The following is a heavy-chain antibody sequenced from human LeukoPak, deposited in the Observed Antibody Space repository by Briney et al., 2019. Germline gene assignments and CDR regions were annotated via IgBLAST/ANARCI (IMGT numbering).Heavy chain of an antibody. CDR3: ARHNPLWGY. CDR2: IKQDGSEK. D-gene: IGHD1-14*01. CDR1: GFTFSDYW. J-gene: IGHJ4*02. Sequence: GGSLRLSCAASGFTFSDYWMSWVRQAPGKGLEWVANIKQDGSEKYYVDSVKGRFTISRGNAKNSLYLQMNSLRAEDTALYYCARHNPLWGYWGQGTLVTVSS. V-gene: IGHV3-7*04.